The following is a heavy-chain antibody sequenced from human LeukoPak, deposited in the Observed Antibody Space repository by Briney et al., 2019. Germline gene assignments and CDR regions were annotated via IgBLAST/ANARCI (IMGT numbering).Heavy chain of an antibody. CDR3: ASTYYDPGGFSPFDY. D-gene: IGHD3-22*01. Sequence: SETLSLTCAAYGGSFSGYNWNWIRQTPGKGLDWIGEINGSGTTNYNPSLRSRLTMSIDTSKKQFSLSLTSVTAADTAVYYCASTYYDPGGFSPFDYWGQGTLVTVSS. V-gene: IGHV4-34*01. CDR1: GGSFSGYN. CDR2: INGSGTT. J-gene: IGHJ4*02.